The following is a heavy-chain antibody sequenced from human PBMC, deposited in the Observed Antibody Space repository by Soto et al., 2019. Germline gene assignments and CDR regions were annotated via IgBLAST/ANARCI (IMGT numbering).Heavy chain of an antibody. CDR3: ARTSSIAAAATYYFDY. Sequence: PSETLSLTCTVSGDSITSNSYFWAWIRQPPGKGLEWIGSIYYSGTTYYNPSLKSRVTISVDRSKNQFSLKLSSVTAADTAVYYCARTSSIAAAATYYFDYWGQGTLVTVSS. CDR2: IYYSGTT. J-gene: IGHJ4*02. CDR1: GDSITSNSYF. V-gene: IGHV4-39*01. D-gene: IGHD6-13*01.